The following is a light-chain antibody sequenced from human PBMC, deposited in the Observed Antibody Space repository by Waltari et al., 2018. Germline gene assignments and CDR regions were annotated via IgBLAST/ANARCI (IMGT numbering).Light chain of an antibody. J-gene: IGKJ1*01. V-gene: IGKV1-39*01. CDR2: AAS. CDR1: QSISSY. Sequence: DIQMTQSPSSLSASVGDRVTITCRASQSISSYFNWYQQKPGKAPKLLIYAASSLQSGVPSRFSGSGSGTDFTLTISSLQPEDFATYYCQQNYHTPRTFGQGTKVEFK. CDR3: QQNYHTPRT.